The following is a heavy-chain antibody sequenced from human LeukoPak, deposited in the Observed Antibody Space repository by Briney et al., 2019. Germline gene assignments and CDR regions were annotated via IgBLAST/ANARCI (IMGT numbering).Heavy chain of an antibody. J-gene: IGHJ4*02. CDR3: AKREGYSSGYFDY. CDR2: ITGSGSPT. Sequence: QSGGSLRLSCAASGFTFSSFAMSWVRQAPGTGLEWVSAITGSGSPTNYADPVRGRFTISRDNSKNTLSLQMNSLRAEDTAVYYCAKREGYSSGYFDYWGRGTLVTVSS. D-gene: IGHD6-19*01. CDR1: GFTFSSFA. V-gene: IGHV3-23*01.